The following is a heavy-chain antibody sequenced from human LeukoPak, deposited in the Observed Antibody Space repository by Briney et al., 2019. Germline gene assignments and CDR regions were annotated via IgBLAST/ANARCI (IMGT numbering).Heavy chain of an antibody. J-gene: IGHJ4*02. CDR1: GDSISSSSYY. D-gene: IGHD6-19*01. CDR2: IYYSGST. Sequence: SETLSLTCTVSGDSISSSSYYWGFIRQPPGQGLEWIGSIYYSGSTYYNPSLKSRVTISVDTSKNQFSLKLSSVTAADTAVYYCARDRSSGWFGAPDYWGQGTLVTVSS. CDR3: ARDRSSGWFGAPDY. V-gene: IGHV4-39*02.